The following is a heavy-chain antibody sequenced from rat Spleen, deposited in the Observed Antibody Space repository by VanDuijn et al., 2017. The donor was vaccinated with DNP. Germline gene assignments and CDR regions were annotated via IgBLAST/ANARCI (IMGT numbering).Heavy chain of an antibody. CDR3: VTRGDGYDNWFAY. Sequence: EVRLVESGGGLVQPGRSLKLSCAASGFNFNDYWMGWVRQAPGKGLEWIGEINKDSRTINYTPSLKDKFTISRDNAQNTLYLQMSKVGSEDTAIYYCVTRGDGYDNWFAYWGQGVMVTVSS. J-gene: IGHJ2*01. D-gene: IGHD1-7*01. V-gene: IGHV4-2*01. CDR2: INKDSRTI. CDR1: GFNFNDYW.